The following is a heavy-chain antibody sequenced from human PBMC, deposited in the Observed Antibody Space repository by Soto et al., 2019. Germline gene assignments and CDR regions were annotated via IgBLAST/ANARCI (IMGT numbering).Heavy chain of an antibody. D-gene: IGHD3-10*01. CDR2: INHSGST. J-gene: IGHJ5*02. CDR1: GGSFSGYY. CDR3: ARDRGVLLWFGDLGWFDP. V-gene: IGHV4-34*01. Sequence: QVQLQQWGAGLLKPSETLSLTCAVYGGSFSGYYWSWIRQPPGKGLEWMGEINHSGSTNYNPSLMSRVTISVDTSKTQFSLKLSSVTAADTAVYYCARDRGVLLWFGDLGWFDPWGQGTLVTVSS.